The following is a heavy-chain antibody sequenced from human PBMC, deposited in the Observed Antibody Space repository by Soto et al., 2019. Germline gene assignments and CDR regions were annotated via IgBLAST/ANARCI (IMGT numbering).Heavy chain of an antibody. CDR1: GGSISSSSYY. Sequence: QVQLQESGPGLVKPSETLSLTCTVSGGSISSSSYYWGWIRQPPGKGLEWIGSIYYSGRTYYNPSPKNRVTISVGATRNQSTLKLSSVTAVDTVVYDCATDTSAMSISDHWGQGTLVTVSS. CDR3: ATDTSAMSISDH. D-gene: IGHD2-2*01. J-gene: IGHJ4*02. V-gene: IGHV4-39*02. CDR2: IYYSGRT.